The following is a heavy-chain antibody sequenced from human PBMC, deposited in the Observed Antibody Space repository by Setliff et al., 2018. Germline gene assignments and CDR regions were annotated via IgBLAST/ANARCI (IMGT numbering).Heavy chain of an antibody. J-gene: IGHJ5*02. CDR3: TTDPYRPYYDFWSGFYT. D-gene: IGHD3-3*01. CDR2: IKSKGENEAA. V-gene: IGHV3-15*01. CDR1: GITFRNAW. Sequence: GSLRLSCEVSGITFRNAWMTWVRQAPGKGLEWVGRIKSKGENEAADYAGPVKGRFTISRNDSENTVFLQMNNLNTEDTAVYYCTTDPYRPYYDFWSGFYTWGQGALVTVSS.